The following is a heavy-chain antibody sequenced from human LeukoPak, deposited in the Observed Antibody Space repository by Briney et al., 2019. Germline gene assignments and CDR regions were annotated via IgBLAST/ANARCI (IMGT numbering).Heavy chain of an antibody. J-gene: IGHJ4*02. CDR1: GFTFSSYA. CDR2: ISGSGGST. CDR3: AKDSTGILTGYYAPGEDY. D-gene: IGHD3-9*01. V-gene: IGHV3-23*01. Sequence: PGGSLRLSCAASGFTFSSYAMSWVRQAPGKGLEWVSAISGSGGSTYYADPVKGRFTISRDNSKNTLYLQMNSLRAEDTAVYYCAKDSTGILTGYYAPGEDYWGQGTLVTVSS.